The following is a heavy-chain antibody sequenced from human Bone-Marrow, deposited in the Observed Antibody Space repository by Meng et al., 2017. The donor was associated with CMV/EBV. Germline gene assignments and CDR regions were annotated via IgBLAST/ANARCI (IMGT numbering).Heavy chain of an antibody. CDR1: GFAFNTYT. V-gene: IGHV3-21*01. CDR2: ISSSSGYI. Sequence: GESLKISCVASGFAFNTYTFHWVRQAPGKGLEWISSISSSSGYIYYAASVKGRFTISRDNAKNSLYLQMNSLRAEDTAVYYCARGSRMDVWGQGTTVTVSS. CDR3: ARGSRMDV. J-gene: IGHJ6*02.